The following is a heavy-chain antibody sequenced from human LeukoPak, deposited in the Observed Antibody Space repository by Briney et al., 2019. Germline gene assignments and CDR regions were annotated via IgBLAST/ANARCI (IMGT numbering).Heavy chain of an antibody. Sequence: SETLSLTCAVYGGSFSGYYWSWIRQPPGKGLEWIGEINHSGSTNYNPSLKSRVTISVDTSKNQFSLKLSSVTAADTAVYYCATGIWFGDYWGQGTLVTVSS. CDR2: INHSGST. D-gene: IGHD3-10*01. CDR3: ATGIWFGDY. CDR1: GGSFSGYY. J-gene: IGHJ4*02. V-gene: IGHV4-34*01.